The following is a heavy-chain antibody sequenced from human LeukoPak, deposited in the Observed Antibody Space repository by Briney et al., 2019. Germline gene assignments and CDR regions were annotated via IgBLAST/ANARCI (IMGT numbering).Heavy chain of an antibody. V-gene: IGHV3-9*03. Sequence: GRSLRLSCAASGFTFDDYAMHWVRQAPGKGLEWVSGISWNSGSIGYADSVKGRFTISRDNAKNSLYLQMNSLRAEDMALYYCAKGYCSSTSCYTDYWGQGTLVTVSS. J-gene: IGHJ4*02. CDR2: ISWNSGSI. CDR3: AKGYCSSTSCYTDY. D-gene: IGHD2-2*02. CDR1: GFTFDDYA.